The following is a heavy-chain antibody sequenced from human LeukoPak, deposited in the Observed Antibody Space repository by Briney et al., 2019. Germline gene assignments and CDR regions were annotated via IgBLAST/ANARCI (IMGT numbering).Heavy chain of an antibody. Sequence: ASVKVSCKASGYTFTGYYMHWVRQAPGQGLEWMGWINPNSGGTNYAQKFQGRVTMTRDTSISTAYMELSRLRSDDTAVYYCARGGGIQLWFGISDYWGQGTLVTVSS. J-gene: IGHJ4*02. CDR1: GYTFTGYY. CDR2: INPNSGGT. CDR3: ARGGGIQLWFGISDY. D-gene: IGHD5-18*01. V-gene: IGHV1-2*02.